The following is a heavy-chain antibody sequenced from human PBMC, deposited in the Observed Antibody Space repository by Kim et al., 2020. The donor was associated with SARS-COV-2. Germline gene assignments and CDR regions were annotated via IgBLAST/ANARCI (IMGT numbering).Heavy chain of an antibody. CDR1: GGSISSGGYY. Sequence: SETLSLTCTVSGGSISSGGYYWSWIRQHPGKGLEWIGYIYYSGSTYYNPSLKSRVTISVDTSKNQFSLKLSSVTAADTAVYYCAANSVYYYYGMDVWGQGTTVTVSS. J-gene: IGHJ6*02. CDR3: AANSVYYYYGMDV. V-gene: IGHV4-31*03. CDR2: IYYSGST.